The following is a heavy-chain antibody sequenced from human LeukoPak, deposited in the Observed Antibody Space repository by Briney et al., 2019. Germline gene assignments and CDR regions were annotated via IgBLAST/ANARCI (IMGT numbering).Heavy chain of an antibody. CDR3: ARYSAWESFDY. Sequence: ASVKVSCKTSGYIFAHNGISWVRQAPGQGPEWMGWISAYNGDTNYAQNFQGRVTMTRDTSTSTVYMELRSLRSDDTAVYYCARYSAWESFDYWGQGTLVTVSS. V-gene: IGHV1-18*01. CDR2: ISAYNGDT. J-gene: IGHJ4*02. D-gene: IGHD1-26*01. CDR1: GYIFAHNG.